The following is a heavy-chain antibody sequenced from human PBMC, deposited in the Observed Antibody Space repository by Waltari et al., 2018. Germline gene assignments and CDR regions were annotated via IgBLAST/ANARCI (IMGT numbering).Heavy chain of an antibody. CDR3: AKDSVVGAIGGSWFDP. CDR1: GFTFSRYG. CDR2: IRYDGSNK. Sequence: QVQLVESGGGVVQPGGSLRLSWAASGFTFSRYGLHWVRQAPGKGLEWVAFIRYDGSNKYYADSVKGRFTISRDNSKNTLYLQMNSLRAEDTAVYYCAKDSVVGAIGGSWFDPWGQGTLVTVSS. V-gene: IGHV3-30*02. J-gene: IGHJ5*02. D-gene: IGHD1-26*01.